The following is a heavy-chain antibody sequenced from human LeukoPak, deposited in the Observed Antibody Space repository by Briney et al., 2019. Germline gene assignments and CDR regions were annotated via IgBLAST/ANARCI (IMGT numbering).Heavy chain of an antibody. Sequence: GGSLRLSCTVSGFTVSSNSMSWVRQAPGKGLEWVSFIYSDNTHYSDSVKGRFTISRDNSKNTLYLQMNSLRAEDTAVYYCAKDRSGVVAAICNYWGQGTLVTVSS. CDR2: IYSDNT. V-gene: IGHV3-53*01. CDR3: AKDRSGVVAAICNY. J-gene: IGHJ4*02. CDR1: GFTVSSNS. D-gene: IGHD2-15*01.